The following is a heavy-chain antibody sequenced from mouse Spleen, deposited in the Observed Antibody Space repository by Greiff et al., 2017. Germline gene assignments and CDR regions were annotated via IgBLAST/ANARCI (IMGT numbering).Heavy chain of an antibody. J-gene: IGHJ4*01. Sequence: EVQLQESGPGLVKPSQSLSLTCSVTGYSITSGYYWNWIRQFPGNKLEWMGYISYDGSNNYNPSLKNRISITRDTSKNQFFLKLNSVTTEDTATYYCARGGYGSSYDPYYYAMDYWGQGTSVTVSS. CDR1: GYSITSGYY. CDR3: ARGGYGSSYDPYYYAMDY. CDR2: ISYDGSN. V-gene: IGHV3-6*02. D-gene: IGHD1-1*01.